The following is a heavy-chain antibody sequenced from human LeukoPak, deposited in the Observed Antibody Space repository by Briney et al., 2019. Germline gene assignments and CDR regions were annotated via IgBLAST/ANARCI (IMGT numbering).Heavy chain of an antibody. CDR1: DASVTTYS. V-gene: IGHV4-4*07. Sequence: SETLSLTCTVSDASVTTYSWSWLRQPAGKGLEWIGRVYSSGATKYNPSLKSRVTISADTSKNQFSLKLPSVTAAHTAVYYCARDHYGSGSYKAYFDYWGHGIQVTVSS. CDR2: VYSSGAT. CDR3: ARDHYGSGSYKAYFDY. J-gene: IGHJ4*01. D-gene: IGHD3-10*01.